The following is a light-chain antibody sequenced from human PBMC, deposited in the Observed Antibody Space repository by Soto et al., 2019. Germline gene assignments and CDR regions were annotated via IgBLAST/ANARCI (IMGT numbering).Light chain of an antibody. CDR1: QSVSSSY. CDR2: GAS. V-gene: IGKV3-20*01. J-gene: IGKJ5*01. CDR3: QQYGSSPPIT. Sequence: EIVLTQPPGTLSLSPGERATLSCRASQSVSSSYLTWYPQKPGQAPRLLIYGASSRATGIPDRFSGSGSGTDFTLNIGRLEPEDFEVYYCQQYGSSPPITFGQGTRLEIK.